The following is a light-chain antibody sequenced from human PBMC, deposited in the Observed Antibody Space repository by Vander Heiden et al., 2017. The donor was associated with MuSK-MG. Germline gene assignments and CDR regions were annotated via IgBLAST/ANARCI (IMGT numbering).Light chain of an antibody. CDR2: NNN. V-gene: IGLV1-44*01. Sequence: QSVLTPPLSASLTPGQTVTISCSGSRSNIGINTVNWYQQLPGAAPTLLIYNNNLRPPGVPDRFSASKSGTSASLAISGLQSGAEADYYCATGENSRHGYVFGAGTTVTVL. J-gene: IGLJ1*01. CDR1: RSNIGINT. CDR3: ATGENSRHGYV.